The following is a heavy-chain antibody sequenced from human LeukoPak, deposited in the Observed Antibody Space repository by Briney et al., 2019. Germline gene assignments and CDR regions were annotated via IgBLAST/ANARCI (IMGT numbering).Heavy chain of an antibody. CDR2: FYTSGSS. Sequence: SETLSLTCTVSGGSISSYYWSWIRQPAGKGLEWIGRFYTSGSSNYNPSLKSRVTMSVDTSKNQFSLKLSSVTAADTAVYYCARLGYCSGGSCPPDWFDPWGQGTLVTVSS. V-gene: IGHV4-4*07. D-gene: IGHD2-15*01. CDR3: ARLGYCSGGSCPPDWFDP. CDR1: GGSISSYY. J-gene: IGHJ5*02.